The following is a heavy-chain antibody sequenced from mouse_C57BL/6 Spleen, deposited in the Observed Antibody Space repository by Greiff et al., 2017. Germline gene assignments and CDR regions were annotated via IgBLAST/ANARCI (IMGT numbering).Heavy chain of an antibody. D-gene: IGHD1-1*01. V-gene: IGHV14-4*01. CDR3: TTSGYYGSRLFAY. CDR1: GFNIKDDY. Sequence: VQLQQSGAELVRPGASVKLSCTASGFNIKDDYMHWVKQRPEQGLEWIGWIDPENGDTEYASKFQGKATITADTSSNTAYLQLSSLTSEYTAVYYCTTSGYYGSRLFAYWGQGTLVTVSA. J-gene: IGHJ3*01. CDR2: IDPENGDT.